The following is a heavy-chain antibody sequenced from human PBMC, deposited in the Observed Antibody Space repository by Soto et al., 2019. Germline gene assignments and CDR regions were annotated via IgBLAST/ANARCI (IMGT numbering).Heavy chain of an antibody. Sequence: EVQLVESGGGLVQPGGSLRLSCVASGFSFSNNWMHWVRHAPGKGPVWVSRISADGSDTHYADSVQGRFTISRDNAKNTLYLPMNPLSVEDAAVYYCARSDKAAPPPLWGQGKMVTVSS. V-gene: IGHV3-74*01. CDR2: ISADGSDT. CDR3: ARSDKAAPPPL. D-gene: IGHD6-13*01. CDR1: GFSFSNNW. J-gene: IGHJ3*01.